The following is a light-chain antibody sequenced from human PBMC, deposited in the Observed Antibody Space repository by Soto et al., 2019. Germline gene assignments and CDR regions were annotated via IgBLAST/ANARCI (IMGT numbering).Light chain of an antibody. J-gene: IGKJ5*01. CDR3: QQYGSSPPIN. CDR2: GAS. V-gene: IGKV3-20*01. Sequence: EIVLTHSPGTLSFSPLEIATLSFSASQSVSSSYLAWYQQKPGQAPRLLIYGASSRATGIPDRFSGSGSGTDFTLTISRLEPEDFAVYYCQQYGSSPPINFGQGTRLEIK. CDR1: QSVSSSY.